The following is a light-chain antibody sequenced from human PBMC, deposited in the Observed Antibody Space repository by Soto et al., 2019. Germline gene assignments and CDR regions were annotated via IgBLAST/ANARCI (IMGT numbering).Light chain of an antibody. CDR3: AAWDDSLSANWV. CDR2: RNT. Sequence: QSVLTQPPSASGTPGQRVTISCSGSSSNIGSNFVYCYQQLPGTATKLLIYRNTQRPSGVRDRFSGSKSGTSASLAISGLRSEDEDDYYCAAWDDSLSANWVFGGGTKLTVL. CDR1: SSNIGSNF. J-gene: IGLJ3*02. V-gene: IGLV1-47*01.